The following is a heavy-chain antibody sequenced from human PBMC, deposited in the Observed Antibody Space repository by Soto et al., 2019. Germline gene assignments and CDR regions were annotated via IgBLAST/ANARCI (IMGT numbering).Heavy chain of an antibody. D-gene: IGHD2-2*01. CDR2: IIPIFGTA. J-gene: IGHJ6*02. CDR3: ASSCSSTSCYGSLLFYYYYGMDV. V-gene: IGHV1-69*13. CDR1: GGTFSSYA. Sequence: ASVKVSCKASGGTFSSYAISWVRQAPGQGLEWMGGIIPIFGTANYAQKFQGRVTITADESTSTAYMELSSLRSEDTAVYYCASSCSSTSCYGSLLFYYYYGMDVWGQGTTVTSP.